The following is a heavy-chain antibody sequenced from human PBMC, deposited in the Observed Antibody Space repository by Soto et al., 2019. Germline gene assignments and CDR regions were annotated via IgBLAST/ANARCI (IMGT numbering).Heavy chain of an antibody. D-gene: IGHD3-22*01. CDR2: INPNSGGT. CDR3: ARAENYYDSSGYWSDY. V-gene: IGHV1-2*04. CDR1: GYTFTGYY. J-gene: IGHJ4*02. Sequence: QVQLVQSGAEVKKPGASVKVSCKASGYTFTGYYMHWVRQAPGQGLEWMGWINPNSGGTNYAQKFQGWVTMTRDTSISTAYMELSRLRSGDTAVYYCARAENYYDSSGYWSDYWGQGTLVTVSS.